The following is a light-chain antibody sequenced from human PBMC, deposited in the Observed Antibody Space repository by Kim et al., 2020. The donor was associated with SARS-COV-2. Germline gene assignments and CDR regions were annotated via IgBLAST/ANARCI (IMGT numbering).Light chain of an antibody. CDR2: RNN. CDR1: SSNIGSNY. V-gene: IGLV1-47*01. J-gene: IGLJ3*02. Sequence: PGQRVTISCSVRSSNIGSNYVYWYQQFPGTAPKLLIHRNNQRPSGVPDRFSGSKSGTSASLAISGLRSEDEADYYCAASDDSLSVAFGGGTKLTVL. CDR3: AASDDSLSVA.